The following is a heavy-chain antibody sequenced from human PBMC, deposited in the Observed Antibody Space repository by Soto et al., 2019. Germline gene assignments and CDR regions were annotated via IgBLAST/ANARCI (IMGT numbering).Heavy chain of an antibody. Sequence: SVKVSCKASGCTFSSYAISWVRQAPGQGLEWMGGIIPIFGTANYAQKFQGRVTITADESTSTAYMELSSLRSEDTAVYYCARVRSGYDLGYYGMDVWGQGTTVTVSS. CDR2: IIPIFGTA. V-gene: IGHV1-69*13. CDR1: GCTFSSYA. J-gene: IGHJ6*02. D-gene: IGHD5-12*01. CDR3: ARVRSGYDLGYYGMDV.